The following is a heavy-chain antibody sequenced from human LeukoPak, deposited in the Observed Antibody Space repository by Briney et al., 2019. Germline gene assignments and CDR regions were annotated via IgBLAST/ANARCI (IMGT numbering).Heavy chain of an antibody. J-gene: IGHJ4*02. CDR1: GFAFSSYW. V-gene: IGHV3-33*08. Sequence: PGGSLRLSCAASGFAFSSYWMHWVRQAPGKGLEWVAVIWYDGSNKYYADSVKGRFTISRDNSKNTLYLQMNSLRAEDTAVYYCARGGRDYDSSGYYYFDYWGQGTLVTVSS. D-gene: IGHD3-22*01. CDR2: IWYDGSNK. CDR3: ARGGRDYDSSGYYYFDY.